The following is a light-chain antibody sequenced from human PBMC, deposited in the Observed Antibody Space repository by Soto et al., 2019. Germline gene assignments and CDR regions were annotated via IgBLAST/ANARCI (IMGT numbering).Light chain of an antibody. CDR1: SSDIGVYDF. CDR2: DVT. J-gene: IGLJ3*02. V-gene: IGLV2-14*01. Sequence: QSALTQPASVSGSPGQSITISCTGTSSDIGVYDFVSWYQQHPGRAPKLLIYDVTNRPSGISDRLSGSKSGNTASLTISGLQPEDEADYYCSSYTTSTTRVFGGGTKLTVL. CDR3: SSYTTSTTRV.